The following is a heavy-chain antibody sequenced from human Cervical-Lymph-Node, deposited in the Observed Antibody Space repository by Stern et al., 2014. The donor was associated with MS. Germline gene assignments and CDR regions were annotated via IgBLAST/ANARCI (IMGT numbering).Heavy chain of an antibody. CDR2: INPLGGST. V-gene: IGHV1-46*01. J-gene: IGHJ6*02. CDR1: GYTFINYY. D-gene: IGHD2-21*02. Sequence: QVQLVQSGAEVKKPGASVKVSCKASGYTFINYYMHWVRQAPGHGLEWMGIINPLGGSTDYTQKFQGRLTMTRDTSTTTVSMELSGLSPEDTAVYYCAREYVEASGVGYLYYGLDVWGQGTTVIVSS. CDR3: AREYVEASGVGYLYYGLDV.